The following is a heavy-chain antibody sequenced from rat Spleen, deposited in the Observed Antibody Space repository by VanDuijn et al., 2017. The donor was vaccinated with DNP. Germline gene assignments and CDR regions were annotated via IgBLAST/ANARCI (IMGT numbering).Heavy chain of an antibody. CDR1: DYSITSDY. CDR3: ATGGAGIWFAY. CDR2: INYSGRT. D-gene: IGHD4-2*01. V-gene: IGHV3-1*01. Sequence: EMQLQESGPGLVKPSQSLSLTCSVTDYSITSDYWGWIRKFPGNKMEWIGHINYSGRTSYNPSLTGRISITRDTSKNQFFLQLNSVTTEDTATYYCATGGAGIWFAYWGQGTLVTVSS. J-gene: IGHJ3*01.